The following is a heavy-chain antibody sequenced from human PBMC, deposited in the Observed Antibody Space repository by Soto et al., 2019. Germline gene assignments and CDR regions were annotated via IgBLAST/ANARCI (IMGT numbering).Heavy chain of an antibody. Sequence: PGGSLRLSCTASGFTFSNYAMSWVRQAPGKGLEWVSAITRTDSTYYADSVKGRFTISRDNSRNTLYLQMNSLGAEDAALHYCAKALVGEVGATDYWGQGTLVTVSS. CDR2: ITRTDST. CDR1: GFTFSNYA. D-gene: IGHD1-26*01. CDR3: AKALVGEVGATDY. J-gene: IGHJ4*02. V-gene: IGHV3-23*01.